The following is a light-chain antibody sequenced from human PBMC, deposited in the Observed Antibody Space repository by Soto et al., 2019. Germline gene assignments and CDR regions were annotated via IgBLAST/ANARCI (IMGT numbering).Light chain of an antibody. J-gene: IGKJ2*01. CDR2: TAS. V-gene: IGKV1-39*01. CDR1: QSISHF. Sequence: DIYMTQSPSSLSASVGDKVTITCRPSQSISHFLNWYQQKPGNAPKLLIHTASNLQRGVPSRFSGSGSGTDFTLTINSLQPEDFATYFCQQSYTPPHTFGQGTKLEIK. CDR3: QQSYTPPHT.